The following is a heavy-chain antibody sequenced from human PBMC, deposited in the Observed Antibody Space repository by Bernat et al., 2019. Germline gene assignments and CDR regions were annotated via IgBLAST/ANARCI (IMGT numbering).Heavy chain of an antibody. D-gene: IGHD1-7*01. CDR2: IYYSGST. V-gene: IGHV4-39*01. Sequence: QLQLQESGPGLVKPSETLSLTCTVSGGSISSRIYYWGWIRQPPGKGLEWIGGIYYSGSTDYNPSVKIRVTVSIDSSKNQLSLRVSSVTAADTAEYYCARHESRGTIYGAFDIWGQGTMVTVSS. CDR3: ARHESRGTIYGAFDI. CDR1: GGSISSRIYY. J-gene: IGHJ3*02.